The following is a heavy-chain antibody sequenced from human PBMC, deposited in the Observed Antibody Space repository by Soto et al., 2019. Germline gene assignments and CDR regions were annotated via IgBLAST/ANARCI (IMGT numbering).Heavy chain of an antibody. CDR3: ARGGNRYSNVASGVGGFDF. J-gene: IGHJ4*02. D-gene: IGHD5-12*01. V-gene: IGHV4-59*01. CDR1: GASISSSY. CDR2: VYHTGAT. Sequence: SETLSLTCTVSGASISSSYWSWIRQSPERGLEWIAYVYHTGATNYNPSLKSRATISLDTSKGQFSLNLTSLTTADTAVYFCARGGNRYSNVASGVGGFDFWGQGSLVTVSS.